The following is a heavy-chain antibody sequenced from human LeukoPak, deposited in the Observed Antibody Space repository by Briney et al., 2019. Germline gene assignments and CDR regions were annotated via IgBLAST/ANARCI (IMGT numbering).Heavy chain of an antibody. CDR2: IYPGDSDT. J-gene: IGHJ6*03. Sequence: GESLKISCEGSGYTFSSYWIGWVRQMPGKGLEWMGIIYPGDSDTRYSPSFQGQVTISADKSISTAYLQWSSLKASDTAMYFCAGADSRSYYMDVWGKGTTVTVSS. CDR1: GYTFSSYW. CDR3: AGADSRSYYMDV. V-gene: IGHV5-51*01. D-gene: IGHD2-15*01.